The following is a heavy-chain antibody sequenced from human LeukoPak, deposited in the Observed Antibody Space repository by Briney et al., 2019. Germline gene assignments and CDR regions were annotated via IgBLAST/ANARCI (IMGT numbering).Heavy chain of an antibody. J-gene: IGHJ4*02. Sequence: GGSLRLSCAASGFIVSTNYMSWVRQAPGKGLEWVSEIYSDGRTYYAASVEGRFSISRDTSKNTVYLQMNSLRAEDTAVYYCAKAPVTTCSGAYCYPFDYWGQGTLVTVSS. D-gene: IGHD2-15*01. CDR1: GFIVSTNY. CDR2: IYSDGRT. CDR3: AKAPVTTCSGAYCYPFDY. V-gene: IGHV3-53*01.